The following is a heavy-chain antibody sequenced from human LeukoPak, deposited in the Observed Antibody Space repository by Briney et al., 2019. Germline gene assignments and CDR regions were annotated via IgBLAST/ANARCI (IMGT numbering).Heavy chain of an antibody. D-gene: IGHD3-10*01. CDR2: ISMSGDST. CDR3: ASQDWGVLKY. J-gene: IGHJ4*02. CDR1: GFTFSSYA. Sequence: GGSLRLSCAASGFTFSSYAMSWVRQAPGKGLEWVSAISMSGDSTYYADSVKGRFTISRDNSKNTLCLQMNSLRAEDTAVYYCASQDWGVLKYWGQGTRVTVSS. V-gene: IGHV3-23*01.